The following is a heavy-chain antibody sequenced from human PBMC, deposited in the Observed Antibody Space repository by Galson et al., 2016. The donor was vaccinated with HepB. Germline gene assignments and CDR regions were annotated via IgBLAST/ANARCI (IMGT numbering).Heavy chain of an antibody. CDR3: AKDHKDGTYYLDY. CDR2: ISGSGAAT. V-gene: IGHV3-23*01. CDR1: GFSFSTCA. J-gene: IGHJ4*02. Sequence: SLRLSCAASGFSFSTCAMTWVRQAPGKGLEWVAAISGSGAATYYADSVQGRFSISRDNAKNTLDLQMNSLRVEDTAVYFCAKDHKDGTYYLDYWGQGTLVTVTA. D-gene: IGHD5-24*01.